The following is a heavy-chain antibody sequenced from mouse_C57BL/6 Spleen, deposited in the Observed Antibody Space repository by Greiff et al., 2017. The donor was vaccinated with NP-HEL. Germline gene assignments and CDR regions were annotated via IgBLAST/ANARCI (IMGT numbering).Heavy chain of an antibody. CDR2: IYHRSGNT. CDR1: GYTFTSYG. D-gene: IGHD4-1*02. CDR3: APTGTYYAMDY. J-gene: IGHJ4*01. V-gene: IGHV1-81*01. Sequence: VKLQQSGAELARPGASVKLSCKASGYTFTSYGISWVKQRTGQGLEWIGEIYHRSGNTYYNEKFKGKATLTADKSSSTAYMELRSLTSEDSAVYFCAPTGTYYAMDYWGQGTSVTVSS.